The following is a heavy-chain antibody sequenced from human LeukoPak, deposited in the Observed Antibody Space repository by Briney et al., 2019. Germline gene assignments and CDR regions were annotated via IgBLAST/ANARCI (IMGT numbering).Heavy chain of an antibody. CDR3: AEDFVHSSSWYEGDD. D-gene: IGHD6-13*01. V-gene: IGHV1-2*06. CDR1: GYTFTGYY. Sequence: GASVKVSCKASGYTFTGYYMHWVRQAPGQGLEWMGRINPNSGGTNYAQKFQGKVTMTRETSISTAYMKLSRRKSEKPPVNYGAEDFVHSSSWYEGDDWSQGTLVTVYS. CDR2: INPNSGGT. J-gene: IGHJ4*02.